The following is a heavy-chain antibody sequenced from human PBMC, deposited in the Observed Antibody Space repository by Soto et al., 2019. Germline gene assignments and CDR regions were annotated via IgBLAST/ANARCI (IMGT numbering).Heavy chain of an antibody. Sequence: QVQLQQWGAGLLKPSETLSLTCAVYGGSFSGYYWSWIRQPPGKGLEWIGEINHSGSTNYNPSLKSRVTISVDTSKNQFSLKLSSVTAADTAVYYCARIRGDYSTPFDYWGQGTLVTVSS. D-gene: IGHD4-4*01. CDR2: INHSGST. CDR3: ARIRGDYSTPFDY. V-gene: IGHV4-34*01. J-gene: IGHJ4*02. CDR1: GGSFSGYY.